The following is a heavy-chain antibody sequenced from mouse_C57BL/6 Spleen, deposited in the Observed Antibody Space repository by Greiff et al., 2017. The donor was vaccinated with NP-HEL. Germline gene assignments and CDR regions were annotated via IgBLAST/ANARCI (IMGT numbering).Heavy chain of an antibody. D-gene: IGHD1-1*01. CDR2: IYPGGGYT. CDR1: GYTFTNYW. CDR3: AREYGSRRGGYWYFDV. V-gene: IGHV1-63*01. J-gene: IGHJ1*03. Sequence: QVQLKQSGAELVRPGTSVKMSCKASGYTFTNYWIGWAKQRPGHGLEWIGDIYPGGGYTNYNEKFKGKATLTADKSSSTAYMQFSSLTSEDSAIYYCAREYGSRRGGYWYFDVWGTGTTVTVSS.